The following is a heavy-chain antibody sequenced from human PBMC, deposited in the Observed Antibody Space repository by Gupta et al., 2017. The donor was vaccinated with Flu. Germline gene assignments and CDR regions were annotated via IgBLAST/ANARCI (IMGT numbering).Heavy chain of an antibody. CDR2: INTSTGNP. V-gene: IGHV7-4-1*02. CDR3: ARDSSGYYLSYYYYYMDV. D-gene: IGHD3-22*01. Sequence: QVPLVQSGSELNKPGASVKVSCKASGHIFISYAMNWVRQAPGQGLEWMGWINTSTGNPTYAQGFTERFVFSLDTSVSTAYLQISSLKAEDTAVYYCARDSSGYYLSYYYYYMDVWGKGTTVTVSS. CDR1: GHIFISYA. J-gene: IGHJ6*03.